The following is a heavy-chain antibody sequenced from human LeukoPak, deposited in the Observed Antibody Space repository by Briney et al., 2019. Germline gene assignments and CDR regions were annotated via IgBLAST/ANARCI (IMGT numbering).Heavy chain of an antibody. CDR2: INHNGEMI. CDR3: ARDNDWAFHY. J-gene: IGHJ4*02. Sequence: GGSLRLSCAASGFTFSNYVMSWVRQAPGKRLEWVSYINHNGEMIFYPDFVKGRFTISRDNAKNSLYLQMNSLRDEDTAVYYCARDNDWAFHYWGQGTLVTVSS. V-gene: IGHV3-48*02. CDR1: GFTFSNYV. D-gene: IGHD3-9*01.